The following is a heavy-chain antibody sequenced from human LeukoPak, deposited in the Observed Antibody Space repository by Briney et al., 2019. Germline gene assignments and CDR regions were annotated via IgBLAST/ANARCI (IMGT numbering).Heavy chain of an antibody. CDR3: ARGGSSWDDAFDI. CDR1: GYTFTSYY. Sequence: ASVKVPCTASGYTFTSYYMYWVRQAPGQGLEWMGIINPSGGSTTYAQKFQGGVTMTRDTSTSTVYMELSSLRSEDTAVYYCARGGSSWDDAFDIWGQGTMVTVSS. V-gene: IGHV1-46*01. D-gene: IGHD6-13*01. J-gene: IGHJ3*02. CDR2: INPSGGST.